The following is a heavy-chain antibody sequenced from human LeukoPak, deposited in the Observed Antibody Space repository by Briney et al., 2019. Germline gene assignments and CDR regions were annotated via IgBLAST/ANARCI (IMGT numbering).Heavy chain of an antibody. D-gene: IGHD6-19*01. Sequence: SETLSLTCTVSGGSISSYYWSWLRQPAGKGLEWIGRIYTSGSTNYNPSLKSRVTMSVDTSKNQFSLKLSSVTAADTAVYYCARRYSSGWYTLDYWGQGTLVTVSS. J-gene: IGHJ4*02. CDR2: IYTSGST. CDR3: ARRYSSGWYTLDY. V-gene: IGHV4-4*07. CDR1: GGSISSYY.